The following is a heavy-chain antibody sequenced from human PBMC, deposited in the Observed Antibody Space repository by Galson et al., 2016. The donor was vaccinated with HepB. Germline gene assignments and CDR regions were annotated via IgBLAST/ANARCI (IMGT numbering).Heavy chain of an antibody. CDR1: GDSISSNTYY. V-gene: IGHV4-39*07. J-gene: IGHJ6*02. CDR3: ARESGRYYDYDYGMDV. Sequence: ETLSLTCTVSGDSISSNTYYWGWIRQPPGKGLEWIGSIYYSGTTYYNPSLKSRVTISVDTSKNQFSLKLSSVTAADTAMYYCARESGRYYDYDYGMDVWGQGTTVTVSS. CDR2: IYYSGTT. D-gene: IGHD3-16*02.